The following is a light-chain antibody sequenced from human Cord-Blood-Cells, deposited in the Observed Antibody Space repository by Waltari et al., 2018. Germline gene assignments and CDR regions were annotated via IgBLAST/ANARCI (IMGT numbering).Light chain of an antibody. CDR2: EGS. J-gene: IGLJ1*01. V-gene: IGLV2-23*01. CDR3: CSYAGSSTYV. CDR1: SRDVGSYNP. Sequence: QSALTQPASVSGSPGQSITISCTGTSRDVGSYNPVSWYQQHPGKAPKLMIYEGSTRPSGVSNRFSGSKSGNTASLTISGLQAEDEADYYCCSYAGSSTYVFGTGTKVTVL.